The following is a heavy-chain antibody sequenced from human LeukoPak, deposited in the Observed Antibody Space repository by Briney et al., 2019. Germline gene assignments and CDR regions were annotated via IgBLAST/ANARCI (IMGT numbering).Heavy chain of an antibody. D-gene: IGHD3-22*01. CDR2: IYYSGST. V-gene: IGHV4-59*12. CDR1: GGSISSYY. Sequence: PSETLSLTCTVSGGSISSYYWSWIRQPPGKGLEWIGYIYYSGSTNYNPSLKSRATISVDTSKNQFSLKLSSVTAADTAVYYCARDPTAYYDSSGYFFDYWGQGTLVTVSS. J-gene: IGHJ4*02. CDR3: ARDPTAYYDSSGYFFDY.